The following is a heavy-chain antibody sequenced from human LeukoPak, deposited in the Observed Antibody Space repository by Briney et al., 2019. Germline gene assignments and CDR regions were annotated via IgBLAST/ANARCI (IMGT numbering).Heavy chain of an antibody. D-gene: IGHD3-10*01. CDR3: ARSRGHYYYGMDV. Sequence: PGGPLRLSCAASGFTFSSYAMSWVRQAPGKGLEWVSAISGSGGSTYYADSVKGRFTISRDNSKNTLYLQMNSLRAEDTAVYYCARSRGHYYYGMDVWGQGTTVTVSS. CDR1: GFTFSSYA. CDR2: ISGSGGST. J-gene: IGHJ6*02. V-gene: IGHV3-23*01.